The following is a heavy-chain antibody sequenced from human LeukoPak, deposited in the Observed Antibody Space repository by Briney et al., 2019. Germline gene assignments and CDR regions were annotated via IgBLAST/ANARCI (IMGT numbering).Heavy chain of an antibody. J-gene: IGHJ4*02. CDR1: GGSISSYY. CDR3: ARNLIPEQLVLNF. V-gene: IGHV4-59*01. D-gene: IGHD6-13*01. Sequence: SETLSLTCTVSGGSISSYYWSWIRQPPGKGLEWIGYIYYSGSTNYNPSLKSRVTMSVDTSKNQFSLNLRSVTPEDTAVYYCARNLIPEQLVLNFWGQGTLVTVSS. CDR2: IYYSGST.